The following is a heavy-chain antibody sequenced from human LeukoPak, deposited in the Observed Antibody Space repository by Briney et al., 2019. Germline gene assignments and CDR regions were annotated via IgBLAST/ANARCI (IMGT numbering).Heavy chain of an antibody. CDR1: GGSFSGFF. Sequence: PSETLSLTCGVSGGSFSGFFWTWIRQSPGRGLEWIGEINRRGTTYCNPSLESRLAISLDTSRNQFFLNLTSVTAADTAVYFCARGGTTYFSGSGTHPWGQGTLVTVSS. V-gene: IGHV4-34*01. CDR3: ARGGTTYFSGSGTHP. CDR2: INRRGTT. J-gene: IGHJ5*02. D-gene: IGHD3-10*01.